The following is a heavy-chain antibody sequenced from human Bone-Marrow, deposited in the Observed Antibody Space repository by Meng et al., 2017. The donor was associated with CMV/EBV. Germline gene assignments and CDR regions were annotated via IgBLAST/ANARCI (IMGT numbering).Heavy chain of an antibody. CDR1: GGTFSSYA. J-gene: IGHJ4*02. V-gene: IGHV1-69*19. CDR3: ATAGLIVPALGF. CDR2: IIPIFGTA. Sequence: QVQLVQSDAEVKKPGSPVMVSCKASGGTFSSYAFSCVRQAPGQGLECMGGIIPIFGTANYAQKFQGRVTIPADESTSTAYMELSSLRSEDTAVYYCATAGLIVPALGFWGQGTLVTVSS. D-gene: IGHD2-2*01.